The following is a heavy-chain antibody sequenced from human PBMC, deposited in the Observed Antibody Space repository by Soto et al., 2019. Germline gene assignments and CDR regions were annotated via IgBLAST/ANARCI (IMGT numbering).Heavy chain of an antibody. V-gene: IGHV3-21*01. Sequence: PWGSLRLSCAASGFTFSRYSMNWVRQAPGKGLEWVSSISSTTNYIYYADSMKGRFTVSRDNAKNSVYLDMNSLSAEDTAVYYCAQGSSHYYASSGNFFDYWGQGTLVTVSS. J-gene: IGHJ4*02. D-gene: IGHD3-22*01. CDR2: ISSTTNYI. CDR1: GFTFSRYS. CDR3: AQGSSHYYASSGNFFDY.